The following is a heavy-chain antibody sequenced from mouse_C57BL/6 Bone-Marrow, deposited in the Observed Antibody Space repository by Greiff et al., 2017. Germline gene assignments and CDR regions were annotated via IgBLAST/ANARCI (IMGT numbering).Heavy chain of an antibody. V-gene: IGHV1-82*01. Sequence: QVQLQQSGPELVKPGASVKISCKASGYAFSSSWMNWVKRRPGKGLEWIGRIFPGDGDTNYNGKFKGKATLTADKSSSTAYMQLSSLTSEDSAVYFCAKGRGLPQYYAMDYWGQGTSVTVSS. CDR2: IFPGDGDT. J-gene: IGHJ4*01. CDR1: GYAFSSSW. CDR3: AKGRGLPQYYAMDY. D-gene: IGHD2-2*01.